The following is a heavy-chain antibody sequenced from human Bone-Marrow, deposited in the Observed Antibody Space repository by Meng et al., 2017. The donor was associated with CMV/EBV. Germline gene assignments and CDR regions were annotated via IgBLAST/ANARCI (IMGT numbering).Heavy chain of an antibody. D-gene: IGHD2-2*01. J-gene: IGHJ6*02. CDR1: GYTYTGYY. V-gene: IGHV1-18*04. CDR3: ARVMSRGFPRYCSSTRSDKRGMDV. Sequence: ASVKVSCKASGYTYTGYYMHWVRQAPGQGLEWMGWISAYNGNTNYEQKLQGRVTMTTDTSTSTAYMELRSLRSDDTAVYYCARVMSRGFPRYCSSTRSDKRGMDVWGQGTTVTVSS. CDR2: ISAYNGNT.